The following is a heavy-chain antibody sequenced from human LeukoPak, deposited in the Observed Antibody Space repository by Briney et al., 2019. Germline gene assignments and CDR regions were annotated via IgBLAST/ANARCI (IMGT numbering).Heavy chain of an antibody. CDR2: IIPILGIA. Sequence: EASVKVSFKASGGTFSSYTISWVRQAPGQGLEWMGRIIPILGIANYAQKFQGRVTITADKSTSTAYMELSSLRSEDTAVYYCARDAYCSGGSCYNDYWGQGTLVTVSS. CDR3: ARDAYCSGGSCYNDY. D-gene: IGHD2-15*01. CDR1: GGTFSSYT. J-gene: IGHJ4*02. V-gene: IGHV1-69*04.